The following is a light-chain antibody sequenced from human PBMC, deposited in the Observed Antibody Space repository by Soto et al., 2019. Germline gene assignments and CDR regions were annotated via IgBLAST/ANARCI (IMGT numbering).Light chain of an antibody. Sequence: DIQITQSPSTLSASIGDRVTITCRASQTINNWLAWYQQKPGKAPNLLIYHASNLETGVPSRFSGSAFGTEFTLTISSLQPDDFATYYCQHDNSYPWTFGQGTKVEIK. CDR2: HAS. V-gene: IGKV1-5*01. CDR3: QHDNSYPWT. CDR1: QTINNW. J-gene: IGKJ1*01.